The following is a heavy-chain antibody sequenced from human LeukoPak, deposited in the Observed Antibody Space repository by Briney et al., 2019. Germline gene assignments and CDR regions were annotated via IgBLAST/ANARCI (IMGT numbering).Heavy chain of an antibody. V-gene: IGHV1-2*02. D-gene: IGHD3-22*01. Sequence: GASVKVSCKASGYTFTDYYMHWVRQAPGQGLEWMGWINPKRGGTNYAQKFQGRVTMTRDTSISTASMELSSLRSEDTAVYYCARMSYYDSSGDNWFDPWGQGTLVTVSS. CDR3: ARMSYYDSSGDNWFDP. CDR2: INPKRGGT. CDR1: GYTFTDYY. J-gene: IGHJ5*02.